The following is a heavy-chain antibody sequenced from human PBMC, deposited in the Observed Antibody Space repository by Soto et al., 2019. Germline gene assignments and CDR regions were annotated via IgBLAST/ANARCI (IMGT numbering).Heavy chain of an antibody. D-gene: IGHD6-13*01. CDR1: GGSISRYY. CDR2: IYYSGST. J-gene: IGHJ4*02. V-gene: IGHV4-59*01. CDR3: AVSAAGKGGFDY. Sequence: QVQLQESGPGLVKPSETLSLTCTVSGGSISRYYRSWIRQPPVKGLEWIGYIYYSGSTNYNPSLKSRVAISEDTSKNQFSLKLSSVTAADTAVYYCAVSAAGKGGFDYWGQGTLVTVSS.